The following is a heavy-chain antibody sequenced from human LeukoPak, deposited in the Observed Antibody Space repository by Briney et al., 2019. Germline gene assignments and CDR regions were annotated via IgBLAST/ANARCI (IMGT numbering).Heavy chain of an antibody. Sequence: GGSLRLSCAASGFTFRNYAMSWVRQAPGKGLEWVSYISSSSSTIYYADSVKGRFTISRDNAKNSLYLQMNSLRAEDTAVYYCARLGLQYPYYYYYYMDVWGKGTTVTVSS. CDR3: ARLGLQYPYYYYYYMDV. D-gene: IGHD4-11*01. V-gene: IGHV3-48*01. J-gene: IGHJ6*03. CDR1: GFTFRNYA. CDR2: ISSSSSTI.